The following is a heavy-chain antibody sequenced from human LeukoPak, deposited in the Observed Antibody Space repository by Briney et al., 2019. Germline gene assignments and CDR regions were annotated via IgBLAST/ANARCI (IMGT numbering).Heavy chain of an antibody. J-gene: IGHJ4*02. Sequence: PGGSLRLSCAASGFTFSTYWMSWVRQAPGKGLEWVANIKQDGSEKYYVDSVKGRFTISRGNAKNSLYLQMNSLRAEDTAVYYCARDHGRSLLDYWGQGTLVTVSS. D-gene: IGHD1-26*01. CDR1: GFTFSTYW. CDR2: IKQDGSEK. CDR3: ARDHGRSLLDY. V-gene: IGHV3-7*01.